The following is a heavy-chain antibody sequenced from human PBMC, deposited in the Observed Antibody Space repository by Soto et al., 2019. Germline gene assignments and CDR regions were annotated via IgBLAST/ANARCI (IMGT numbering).Heavy chain of an antibody. CDR3: ARGGWYLDY. D-gene: IGHD6-19*01. CDR2: IYYTGSP. V-gene: IGHV4-59*01. J-gene: IGHJ4*02. CDR1: GCSMSGSY. Sequence: PSETLSLTCTVSGCSMSGSYWSWIRQCPGKGLEWIAYIYYTGSPEYNPSLNSRVTISVDTSNNQFSLKLSAVTAADTAVYYCARGGWYLDYWGQGTLVTVSS.